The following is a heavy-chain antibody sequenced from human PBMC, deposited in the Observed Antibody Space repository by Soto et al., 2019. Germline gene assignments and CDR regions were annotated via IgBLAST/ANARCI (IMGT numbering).Heavy chain of an antibody. CDR1: GYSFTSYW. V-gene: IGHV5-51*01. CDR3: ARQDYDFWSGYYGQQNWFDP. CDR2: IYPGDSDT. J-gene: IGHJ5*02. D-gene: IGHD3-3*01. Sequence: GESLKTSCKGSGYSFTSYWIGWVRQMPGKGLEWMGIIYPGDSDTRYSPSFQGQVTISADKSISTAYLQWSSLKASDTAMYYCARQDYDFWSGYYGQQNWFDPWGQGTLVTVS.